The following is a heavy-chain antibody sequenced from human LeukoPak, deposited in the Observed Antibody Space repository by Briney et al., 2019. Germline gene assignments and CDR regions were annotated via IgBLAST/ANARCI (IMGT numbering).Heavy chain of an antibody. CDR3: AKRMIRGVNHDAFDL. CDR1: GFTFSRYA. Sequence: GGSLRLSCAASGFTFSRYAMSWVRQAPGKGLEWVSAVSGSGGSAYYADSVKGLFTISRDNSKNTLYLQMNSLRAEDTAVYYCAKRMIRGVNHDAFDLWGQGTMVTVSS. D-gene: IGHD3-10*01. J-gene: IGHJ3*01. CDR2: VSGSGGSA. V-gene: IGHV3-23*01.